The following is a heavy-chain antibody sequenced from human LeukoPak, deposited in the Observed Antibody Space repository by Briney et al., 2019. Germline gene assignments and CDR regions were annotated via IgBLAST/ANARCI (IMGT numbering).Heavy chain of an antibody. D-gene: IGHD3-9*01. J-gene: IGHJ4*02. Sequence: GGSLRLSCAASGFTVSSNYMSWVRQAPGNGLELVSAINERGDITKYADSVMRRFTISRDNSKNTLYLQMNSLRAEDTAVYYCARGDDISPGRVLDYWGRGTLVTVSS. CDR3: ARGDDISPGRVLDY. CDR2: INERGDIT. CDR1: GFTVSSNY. V-gene: IGHV3-53*05.